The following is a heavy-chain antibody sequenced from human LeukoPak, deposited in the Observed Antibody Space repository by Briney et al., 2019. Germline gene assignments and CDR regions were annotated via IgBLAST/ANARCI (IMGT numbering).Heavy chain of an antibody. V-gene: IGHV3-33*06. Sequence: GGSLRLSCAASGFTFSSYGMHWVRQAPGKGLESVALIFYDGSHNYYADSVKGRFTISRDNSKNTLYLQMNSLRAEDTAVYYCAKEGRWAAWYFDLWGRGTLVTVSS. D-gene: IGHD6-13*01. CDR2: IFYDGSHN. CDR1: GFTFSSYG. J-gene: IGHJ2*01. CDR3: AKEGRWAAWYFDL.